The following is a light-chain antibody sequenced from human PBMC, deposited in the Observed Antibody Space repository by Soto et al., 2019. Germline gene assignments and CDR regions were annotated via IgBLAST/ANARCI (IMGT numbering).Light chain of an antibody. CDR2: DAS. V-gene: IGKV3-20*01. Sequence: EIVLTQSPDTLSLSPGERATLSCRASQSVRSNYLAWYQQKPGQAPRFLIYDASSRATGIPDRFSGSGSGTDFTLTISRLEPEDFAVYCCQQYAGSPLTFGGGTKVEIK. CDR1: QSVRSNY. CDR3: QQYAGSPLT. J-gene: IGKJ4*01.